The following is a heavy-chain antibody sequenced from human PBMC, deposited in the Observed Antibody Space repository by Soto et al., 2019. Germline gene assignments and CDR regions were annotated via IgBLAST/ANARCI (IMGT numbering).Heavy chain of an antibody. CDR1: GYTFTSYG. J-gene: IGHJ4*02. Sequence: ASVKVSCKASGYTFTSYGISWVRQAPGQGLEWMGWISAYNGHTNYAQKLQGRVTMTTDTSTSPAYMELRSLRSDDTAVYYCARDLSAPCWLEFDYWGQGTLVTVSS. D-gene: IGHD6-19*01. V-gene: IGHV1-18*01. CDR3: ARDLSAPCWLEFDY. CDR2: ISAYNGHT.